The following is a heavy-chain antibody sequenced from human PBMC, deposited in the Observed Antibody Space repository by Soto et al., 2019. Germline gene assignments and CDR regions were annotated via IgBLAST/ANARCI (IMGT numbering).Heavy chain of an antibody. CDR1: GGSFSGYY. Sequence: SETLSLTCAVYGGSFSGYYWSWIRQPRGKGLEWIGAINDSGSTNYNLSLESRVTISVDTTKNQFSLKLSSVTDADTAVYYCAFGGYYYYYGMDVWGQGTTVTVSS. CDR2: INDSGST. V-gene: IGHV4-34*01. D-gene: IGHD3-10*01. J-gene: IGHJ6*02. CDR3: AFGGYYYYYGMDV.